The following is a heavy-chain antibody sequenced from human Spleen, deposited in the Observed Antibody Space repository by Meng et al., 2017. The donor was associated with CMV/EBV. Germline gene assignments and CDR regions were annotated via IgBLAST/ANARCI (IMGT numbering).Heavy chain of an antibody. Sequence: GESLKISCAASGFTFSSAWISWFRQAPSKGLEWVGRIKSKTSGETTDFAAPVKGRFTISRDDSKNMLYLQMNSLKTEDTAVYYCTSLNVYDTNGYYLYFFDYWGQGALVTVSS. V-gene: IGHV3-15*01. J-gene: IGHJ4*02. CDR3: TSLNVYDTNGYYLYFFDY. CDR1: GFTFSSAW. D-gene: IGHD3-22*01. CDR2: IKSKTSGETT.